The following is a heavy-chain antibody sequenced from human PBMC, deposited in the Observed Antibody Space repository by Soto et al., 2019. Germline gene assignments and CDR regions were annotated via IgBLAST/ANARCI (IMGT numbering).Heavy chain of an antibody. CDR3: ARAKRYYDRSGPPFDY. Sequence: TLSLTCTVSGGSISSGGYYWSWIRQHPGKGLEWIGYIYYSGSTYYNPSLKSRVTISVDTSKNQFSLKLSSVTAADTAVYYCARAKRYYDRSGPPFDYWGQGTLVTVSS. D-gene: IGHD3-22*01. CDR1: GGSISSGGYY. CDR2: IYYSGST. V-gene: IGHV4-31*03. J-gene: IGHJ4*02.